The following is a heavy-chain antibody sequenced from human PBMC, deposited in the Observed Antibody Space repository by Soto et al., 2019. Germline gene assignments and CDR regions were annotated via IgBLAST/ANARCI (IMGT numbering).Heavy chain of an antibody. Sequence: SETLSLTCTVSGGSISSYYWSWIRHPPGKGLEWIGYIYYSGSTNYNPSLKSRVTIPVDTSKNQFSLKLSSVTAEDTAVYYCAREMIDPLVAPDYWGQGTLVTVSS. V-gene: IGHV4-59*12. CDR3: AREMIDPLVAPDY. CDR2: IYYSGST. CDR1: GGSISSYY. D-gene: IGHD2-15*01. J-gene: IGHJ4*02.